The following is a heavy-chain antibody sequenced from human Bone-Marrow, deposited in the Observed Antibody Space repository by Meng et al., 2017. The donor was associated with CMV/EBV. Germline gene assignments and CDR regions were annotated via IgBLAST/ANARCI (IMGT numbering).Heavy chain of an antibody. CDR3: ARHTSDYYYYGIDL. D-gene: IGHD2-2*01. CDR1: AFTVSSKY. CDR2: LYSGGNT. J-gene: IGHJ6*02. V-gene: IGHV3-66*02. Sequence: GGSLRLSCSASAFTVSSKYMSWVRQAPGKGLEWLSILYSGGNTYYADSVKGRCTISRDNSKNTLYLQMNILRPEDTAVYYCARHTSDYYYYGIDLWGQGTTVTVSS.